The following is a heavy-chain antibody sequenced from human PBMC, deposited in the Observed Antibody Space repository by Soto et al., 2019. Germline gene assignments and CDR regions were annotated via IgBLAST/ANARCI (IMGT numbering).Heavy chain of an antibody. V-gene: IGHV1-69*12. J-gene: IGHJ3*02. CDR1: GGTLSSYA. CDR3: AYSSSYDDAFDI. D-gene: IGHD6-6*01. CDR2: IIPIFGTA. Sequence: QVQLVQSGAEVKKPGSSVKVSCKASGGTLSSYAISWVRQAHGQGLEWMGGIIPIFGTANYAQKFQGRVTSTADESTSTAYMELSSLRSEDTAVYYCAYSSSYDDAFDIWGQGTMVTVSS.